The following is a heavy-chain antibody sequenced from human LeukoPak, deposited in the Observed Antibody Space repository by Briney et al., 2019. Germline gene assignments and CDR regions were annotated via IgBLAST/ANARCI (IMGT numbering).Heavy chain of an antibody. D-gene: IGHD2-2*01. J-gene: IGHJ4*02. Sequence: PSETLSLTCAVYGGSFSGYYWSWIRQPPGKGLEWIGEINHSGSTNYNPSLKSRVTISVDTSKNQFSLKLSSVTAADTAVYYCARGGAGYCSSTSCRRGYSYGIYDYWGQGTLVTVSS. CDR1: GGSFSGYY. CDR2: INHSGST. V-gene: IGHV4-34*01. CDR3: ARGGAGYCSSTSCRRGYSYGIYDY.